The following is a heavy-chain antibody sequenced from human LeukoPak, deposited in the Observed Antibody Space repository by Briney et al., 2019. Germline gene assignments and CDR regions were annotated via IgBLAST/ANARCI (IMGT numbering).Heavy chain of an antibody. CDR3: ARNQPTYSSSWFYIDY. J-gene: IGHJ4*02. Sequence: PGGSLRLSCAASGFTFSDYYMSWIRQAPGKGLEWVSYISSSGSTIYYADSVKGRFTISRDNAKNSLYLQMNSLRAEDTAVYCCARNQPTYSSSWFYIDYWGQGTLVTVSS. CDR1: GFTFSDYY. D-gene: IGHD6-13*01. V-gene: IGHV3-11*01. CDR2: ISSSGSTI.